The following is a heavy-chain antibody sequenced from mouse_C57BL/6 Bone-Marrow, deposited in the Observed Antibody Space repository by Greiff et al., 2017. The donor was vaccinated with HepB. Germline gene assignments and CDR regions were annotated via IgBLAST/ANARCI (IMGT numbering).Heavy chain of an antibody. CDR1: GFSFNTYA. CDR2: IRSKSNNYAT. V-gene: IGHV10-1*01. CDR3: VRSLLPYGSSFDY. D-gene: IGHD1-1*01. Sequence: EVQRVESGGGLVQPKGSLKLSCAASGFSFNTYAMNWVRQAPGKGLEWVARIRSKSNNYATYYADSVKDRFTISRDDSESMLYLQMNNLKTEDTAMYYCVRSLLPYGSSFDYWGQGTTLTVSS. J-gene: IGHJ2*01.